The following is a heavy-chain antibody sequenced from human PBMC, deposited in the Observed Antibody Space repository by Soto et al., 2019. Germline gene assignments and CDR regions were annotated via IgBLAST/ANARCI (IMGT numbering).Heavy chain of an antibody. D-gene: IGHD2-15*01. Sequence: VQLVESGGGLVQPGESLRLSCEASGFTFSTYWMTWVRQAPGRGLEWVASINEDGSGKYFVDSVKGRFTISRDSAKRSVYLQMNSLRVEDTAVYYCTRTGYNDYWGQGILVTVSS. CDR2: INEDGSGK. J-gene: IGHJ4*02. CDR1: GFTFSTYW. CDR3: TRTGYNDY. V-gene: IGHV3-7*05.